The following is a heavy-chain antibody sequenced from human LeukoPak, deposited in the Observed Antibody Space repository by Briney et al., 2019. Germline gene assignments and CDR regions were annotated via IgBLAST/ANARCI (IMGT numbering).Heavy chain of an antibody. CDR1: GGSISSGSYY. Sequence: SQTLSLTCTVSGGSISSGSYYWSWIRQPAGKGLEWIGRIYTSGSTNYNPSLKSRVTIPVDTSKNQFSLKLSSVTAADTAAYYCATSFDGSGGNPFDYWGQGTLVTVSS. CDR3: ATSFDGSGGNPFDY. J-gene: IGHJ4*02. CDR2: IYTSGST. V-gene: IGHV4-61*02. D-gene: IGHD6-19*01.